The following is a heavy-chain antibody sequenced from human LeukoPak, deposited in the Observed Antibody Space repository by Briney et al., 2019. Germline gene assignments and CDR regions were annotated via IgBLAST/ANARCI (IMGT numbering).Heavy chain of an antibody. CDR2: IRSKAYGGTT. CDR3: SRGKAGTHLPYGMDV. V-gene: IGHV3-49*04. J-gene: IGHJ6*02. Sequence: GGSLRLSCAASGFTFSSYSMNWVRQAPGKGLEWVGFIRSKAYGGTTEYAASVKGRFTNLRDDSKSIAYLQMNSLKTEDTAVYYCSRGKAGTHLPYGMDVWGQGTTVTVSS. D-gene: IGHD1-1*01. CDR1: GFTFSSYS.